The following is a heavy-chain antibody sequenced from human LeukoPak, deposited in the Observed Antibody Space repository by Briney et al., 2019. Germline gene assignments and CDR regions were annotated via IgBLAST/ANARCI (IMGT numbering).Heavy chain of an antibody. CDR3: ARFYTGSGWYNFDY. CDR2: ISYSGST. CDR1: GGSISSYY. Sequence: SETLSLTCTVSGGSISSYYWSWIRQPPGKGLEWIGYISYSGSTDYNTSLRSRVTISVDTSKNQFALKLSSVTAADTAVYYCARFYTGSGWYNFDYWGQGTLVTVSS. V-gene: IGHV4-59*08. J-gene: IGHJ4*02. D-gene: IGHD6-19*01.